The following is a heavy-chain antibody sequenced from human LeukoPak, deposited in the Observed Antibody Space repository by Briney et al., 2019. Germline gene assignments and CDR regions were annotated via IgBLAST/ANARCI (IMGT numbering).Heavy chain of an antibody. CDR2: INHSRST. V-gene: IGHV4-34*01. CDR1: GGSFSGYY. CDR3: ARGLRYFDWTRKNWFDP. D-gene: IGHD3-9*01. Sequence: PSETLSLTCAVSGGSFSGYYWSWIRQPPGKGLEWMGEINHSRSTNYNPSLKSRVTISVDTSKNQFSLKLSSVTTADTAVYYCARGLRYFDWTRKNWFDPWGQGTLVTVSS. J-gene: IGHJ5*02.